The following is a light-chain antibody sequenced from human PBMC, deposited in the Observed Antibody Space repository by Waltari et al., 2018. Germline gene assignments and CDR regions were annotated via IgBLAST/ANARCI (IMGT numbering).Light chain of an antibody. V-gene: IGKV1-27*01. Sequence: DIQMTQSPSSLSASVGDRVTITCRASLGISTYLAWYQQKPGKAPRLLIHSASALQSGVPSRFSGSGSGTDFTLTISSLQPEDVGTYYCQKYNSALSLSFGRGTKVEIK. J-gene: IGKJ4*01. CDR2: SAS. CDR3: QKYNSALSLS. CDR1: LGISTY.